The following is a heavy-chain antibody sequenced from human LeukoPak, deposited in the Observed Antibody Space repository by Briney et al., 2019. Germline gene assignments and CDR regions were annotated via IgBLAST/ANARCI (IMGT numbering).Heavy chain of an antibody. D-gene: IGHD2-2*01. Sequence: PGGSLRLSCTVSGFIFSDFSMSWVRQAPGKGLEWVANIKQDGSEKYYVDSVKGRFTISRDNAKNSLYLQMNSLRAEDTAVYYCAREAWLLVPAAIGLYYYYMDVWGKGTTVTVSS. J-gene: IGHJ6*03. CDR3: AREAWLLVPAAIGLYYYYMDV. V-gene: IGHV3-7*01. CDR2: IKQDGSEK. CDR1: GFIFSDFS.